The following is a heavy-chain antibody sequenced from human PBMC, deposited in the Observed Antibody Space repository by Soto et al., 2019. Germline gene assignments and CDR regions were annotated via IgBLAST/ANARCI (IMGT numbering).Heavy chain of an antibody. V-gene: IGHV3-15*07. CDR3: ARNLAAGDV. J-gene: IGHJ4*02. D-gene: IGHD6-13*01. CDR1: GLTFSNAW. CDR2: VKSKTHGGTT. Sequence: GGSKRLCCAASGLTFSNAWINWVRQDPGKGLEWVGRVKSKTHGGTTDYAEPVKGRFAISRDDLNNMVYLQMNSLKIEDTALYYRARNLAAGDVWGQGTLVTVSS.